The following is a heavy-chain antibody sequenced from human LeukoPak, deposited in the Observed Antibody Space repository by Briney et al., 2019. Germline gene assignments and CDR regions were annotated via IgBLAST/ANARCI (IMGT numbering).Heavy chain of an antibody. V-gene: IGHV3-33*01. J-gene: IGHJ3*02. D-gene: IGHD3-10*01. CDR1: GFTFSSYG. CDR3: GRTYGSGRDTGQENAFDI. CDR2: IWYDGSNK. Sequence: PGRSLRLSCAASGFTFSSYGMHWVRQAPGKGLEWVAAIWYDGSNKYYADSVKGRFTISRDNSKNTLYLQMNSLRAEDTAVYYCGRTYGSGRDTGQENAFDIWGQGTMVTVSS.